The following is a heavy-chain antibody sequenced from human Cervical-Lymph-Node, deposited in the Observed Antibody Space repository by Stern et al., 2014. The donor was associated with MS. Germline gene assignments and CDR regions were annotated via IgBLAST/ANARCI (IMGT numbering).Heavy chain of an antibody. CDR3: ARSYNWSPFDP. J-gene: IGHJ5*02. Sequence: QITLKESGPAMVKPTQTITLTCTFSGFSLSTSGMRVSWIRQPPGKALEWLARIDWDNTEFYSPSLKTRLTISKDTSRNQVVLVMTNMDPTDTATYFCARSYNWSPFDPWGQGTLVTVSS. CDR1: GFSLSTSGMR. V-gene: IGHV2-70*04. D-gene: IGHD1-1*01. CDR2: IDWDNTE.